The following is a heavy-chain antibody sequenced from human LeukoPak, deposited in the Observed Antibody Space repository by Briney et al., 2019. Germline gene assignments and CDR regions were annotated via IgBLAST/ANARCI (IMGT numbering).Heavy chain of an antibody. D-gene: IGHD5-18*01. V-gene: IGHV4-4*02. CDR2: IYHSGST. CDR1: GGSISSSNW. Sequence: PSETLSLTCAVSGGSISSSNWWSWVRQPPGKGLEWIGEIYHSGSTNYNPSLKSRVTISVDKSKNQFSLRLNSVTAADTAVYYCATHSRYGSWYYDLWGRGTLVTVSS. J-gene: IGHJ2*01. CDR3: ATHSRYGSWYYDL.